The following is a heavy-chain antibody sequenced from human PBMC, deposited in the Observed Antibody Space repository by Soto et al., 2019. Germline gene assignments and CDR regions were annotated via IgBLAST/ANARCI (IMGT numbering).Heavy chain of an antibody. V-gene: IGHV1-8*01. CDR2: MNPDSGDT. Sequence: XSVNVSCKASGYTFTNYDINWVRQDTGQGPEWMGWMNPDSGDTGYVPNFQGRVSMTRSTSISTAYMELSDLRSEDTAVYYCARSRGGTGVHFDFWGHGTQVTVSS. J-gene: IGHJ4*01. CDR1: GYTFTNYD. CDR3: ARSRGGTGVHFDF. D-gene: IGHD7-27*01.